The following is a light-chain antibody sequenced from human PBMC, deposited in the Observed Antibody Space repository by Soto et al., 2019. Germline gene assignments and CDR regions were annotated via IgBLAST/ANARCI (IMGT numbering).Light chain of an antibody. CDR3: AAWDDGLNGVV. CDR1: SSNIGSNT. J-gene: IGLJ2*01. V-gene: IGLV1-44*01. Sequence: QSALTQPPSASGTPGQRVTISCSGSSSNIGSNTVNWYQQLPGTAPKLLIYSNNQRPSGVPDRFSGSKSGTSASLATSGLPSEDEADYYCAAWDDGLNGVVFGGGTKLTVL. CDR2: SNN.